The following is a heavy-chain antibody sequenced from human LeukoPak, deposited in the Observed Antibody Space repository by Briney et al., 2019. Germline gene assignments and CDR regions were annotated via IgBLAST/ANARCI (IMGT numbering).Heavy chain of an antibody. D-gene: IGHD3-3*01. J-gene: IGHJ3*02. CDR1: VYTFTNYY. Sequence: GASVTVSCTASVYTFTNYYIHWVRQAPGQGLEWMGWINSNRGGTNYAQKFQGRVTMTRDTSISTAYMELRSVRSDDTAVYYCARDHGDDAFDIWGPGTMVTVSS. CDR2: INSNRGGT. V-gene: IGHV1-2*02. CDR3: ARDHGDDAFDI.